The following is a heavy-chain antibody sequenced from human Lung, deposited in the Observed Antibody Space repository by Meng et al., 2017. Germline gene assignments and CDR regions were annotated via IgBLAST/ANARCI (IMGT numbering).Heavy chain of an antibody. CDR3: ARGPTTMAHDFDY. V-gene: IGHV4-34*01. D-gene: IGHD4-11*01. CDR1: GGSFIYYA. J-gene: IGHJ4*02. Sequence: GLFTPPHTPPPAFVVAGGSFIYYACSWLRQPPGKGLEWIGEIKHSGSTNYNPSLESRATISVDTSQNNLSLKLSSVTAADSAVYYCARGPTTMAHDFDYWGQGTLVTVSS. CDR2: IKHSGST.